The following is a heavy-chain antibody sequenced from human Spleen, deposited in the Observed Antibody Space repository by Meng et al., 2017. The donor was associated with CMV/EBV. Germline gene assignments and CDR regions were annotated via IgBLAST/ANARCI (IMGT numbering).Heavy chain of an antibody. CDR3: ARTKNLRGYSYGVFDY. J-gene: IGHJ4*02. V-gene: IGHV6-1*01. Sequence: SRNVAVWNWLRQTPARGLEWLGRTFYRSPWYNDYAVSVKSRITINSDTSKNHFSLQLNSVTPEDTAVYYCARTKNLRGYSYGVFDYWGQGTLVTVSS. D-gene: IGHD5-18*01. CDR2: TFYRSPWYN. CDR1: SRNVAV.